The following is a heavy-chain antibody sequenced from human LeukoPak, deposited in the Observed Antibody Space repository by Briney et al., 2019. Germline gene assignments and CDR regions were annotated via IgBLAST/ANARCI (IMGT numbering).Heavy chain of an antibody. CDR3: ARQTWIEGLDY. D-gene: IGHD5-12*01. CDR2: IYYSGST. CDR1: GGSISSSSYY. J-gene: IGHJ4*02. V-gene: IGHV4-39*01. Sequence: PSETLSLTCTVSGGSISSSSYYWGWIRQPPGKGLEWIGSIYYSGSTYYNPSLKSRVTISVDTSKNQFSLKLSSVTAADTAVYYCARQTWIEGLDYWGQGTLVTVSS.